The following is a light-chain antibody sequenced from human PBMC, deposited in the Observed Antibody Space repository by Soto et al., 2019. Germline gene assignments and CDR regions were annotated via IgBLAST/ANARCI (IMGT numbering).Light chain of an antibody. CDR2: DVS. V-gene: IGLV2-14*01. Sequence: QSVLTQPASVSGSPGQSITISCTGTSSDVGGYNYVSWYQQHPGKAPKLMIYDVSNRPSGVSNRFSGSKSGNTASLTISGLPAEDDEDYDCNSYTSSSTPHVKVFGTGTKLTVL. J-gene: IGLJ1*01. CDR3: NSYTSSSTPHVKV. CDR1: SSDVGGYNY.